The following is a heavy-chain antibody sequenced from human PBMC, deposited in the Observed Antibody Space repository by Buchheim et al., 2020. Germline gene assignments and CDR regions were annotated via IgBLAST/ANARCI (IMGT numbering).Heavy chain of an antibody. Sequence: QVQLVESGGGVVQPGRSLRLSCAASGFSFSNYGIHWVRQAPGKGLEWVAVISYDGNTKYYAESVRGRFAISRDNSKNILFLQMNSLRADDKAVYYCAKDRGGFLTYFDFWGQGTL. CDR1: GFSFSNYG. J-gene: IGHJ4*02. CDR3: AKDRGGFLTYFDF. D-gene: IGHD3-9*01. V-gene: IGHV3-30*18. CDR2: ISYDGNTK.